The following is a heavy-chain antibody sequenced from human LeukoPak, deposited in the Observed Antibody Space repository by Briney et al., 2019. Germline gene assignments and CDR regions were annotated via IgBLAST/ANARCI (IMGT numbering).Heavy chain of an antibody. J-gene: IGHJ4*02. Sequence: SGTLSLTCAVSGGSISSGNWWSWVRQPPGKGLEWIGEIYRTGTTNYNPSLKSRVTISVDKSKNQFSLKLSSVTAADTAVYYCARGGATVLAAAGTGFDYWGQGTLVTVSS. CDR1: GGSISSGNW. CDR3: ARGGATVLAAAGTGFDY. D-gene: IGHD6-13*01. V-gene: IGHV4-4*02. CDR2: IYRTGTT.